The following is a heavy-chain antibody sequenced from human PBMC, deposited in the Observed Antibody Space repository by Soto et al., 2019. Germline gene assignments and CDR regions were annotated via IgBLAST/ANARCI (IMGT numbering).Heavy chain of an antibody. Sequence: SETLSLTCTVSGGSISSGGYYWSWIRQHPGKGLEWIGYIYYSGSTYYNPSLKSRVTISVDTSKNQFSLKLSSVTAADTAVYYCARGKPLQPNWNYVYWFDPWGKGTLVTVAS. V-gene: IGHV4-31*03. CDR2: IYYSGST. J-gene: IGHJ5*02. CDR3: ARGKPLQPNWNYVYWFDP. D-gene: IGHD1-7*01. CDR1: GGSISSGGYY.